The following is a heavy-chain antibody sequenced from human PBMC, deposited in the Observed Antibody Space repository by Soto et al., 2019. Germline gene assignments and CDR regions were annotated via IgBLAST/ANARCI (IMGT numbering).Heavy chain of an antibody. CDR3: AKLWLVPPYYFDY. J-gene: IGHJ4*01. D-gene: IGHD6-19*01. CDR1: GFTFSSYA. V-gene: IGHV3-23*01. CDR2: ISGSGGST. Sequence: EVQLLESGGGLVQPGGSLRLSCAASGFTFSSYAMSWVRQAPGKGLEWVSAISGSGGSTYYADSVKGRFTISRDNSKNTPYLQMNSLRAEDTAVYYCAKLWLVPPYYFDYWGHVTLVTVSS.